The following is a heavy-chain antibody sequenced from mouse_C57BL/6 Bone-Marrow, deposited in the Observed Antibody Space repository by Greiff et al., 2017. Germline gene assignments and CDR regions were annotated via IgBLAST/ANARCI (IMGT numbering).Heavy chain of an antibody. J-gene: IGHJ1*03. CDR2: ILPGSGST. CDR3: AREGDDGYYESYWYFDV. D-gene: IGHD2-3*01. CDR1: GYTFTGYW. Sequence: VQLQQSGAELMKPGASVKLSCQATGYTFTGYWIEWVKQRPGHGLEWIGEILPGSGSTNYNEKFKGKSTFTADTSSNTAYMQLSSLTTEDYAIYYCAREGDDGYYESYWYFDVWGTGTTVTVSS. V-gene: IGHV1-9*01.